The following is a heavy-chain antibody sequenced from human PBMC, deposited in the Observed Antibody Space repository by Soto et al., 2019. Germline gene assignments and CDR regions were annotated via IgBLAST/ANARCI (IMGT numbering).Heavy chain of an antibody. CDR2: ISGSGGST. V-gene: IGHV3-23*01. Sequence: TGGSLRLSCAASGFTFSSYAMSWVRQAPGKGLEWVSAISGSGGSTYYADSVKGRFTISRDNSKNTLYLQMNSLRAEDTAVYYCAKDHPYRYYDSSASDFDYWGQGTLVTVSS. CDR1: GFTFSSYA. CDR3: AKDHPYRYYDSSASDFDY. D-gene: IGHD3-22*01. J-gene: IGHJ4*02.